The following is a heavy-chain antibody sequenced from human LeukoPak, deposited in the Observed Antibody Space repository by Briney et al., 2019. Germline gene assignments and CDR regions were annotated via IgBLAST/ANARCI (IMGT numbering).Heavy chain of an antibody. V-gene: IGHV3-30*03. CDR3: AREATWGQWYFDH. D-gene: IGHD6-19*01. CDR2: IARDGGAK. CDR1: GFSFSNHG. J-gene: IGHJ4*02. Sequence: PGESLRLSCVASGFSFSNHGMHWVRQAPGKGLEWVSVIARDGGAKFYADSVKGRFTLSRDNSKNMFFLQMNFLTVEDTAIYYCAREATWGQWYFDHWGQGTPVTVSS.